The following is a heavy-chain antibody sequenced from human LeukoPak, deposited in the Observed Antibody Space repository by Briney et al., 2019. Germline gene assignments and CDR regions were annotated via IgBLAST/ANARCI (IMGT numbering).Heavy chain of an antibody. CDR2: IYHTGST. CDR1: GAXISSFC. Sequence: PSETLSLTCTVSGAXISSFCWNWIRQPPGKGLEWIGYIYHTGSTNYNPSLKSRVTISADTSKNQFSLKLSSVTAADTAVYYCARQRRYCSGGSCLPPNWFDPWGQGTLVTVSS. CDR3: ARQRRYCSGGSCLPPNWFDP. D-gene: IGHD2-15*01. J-gene: IGHJ5*02. V-gene: IGHV4-59*08.